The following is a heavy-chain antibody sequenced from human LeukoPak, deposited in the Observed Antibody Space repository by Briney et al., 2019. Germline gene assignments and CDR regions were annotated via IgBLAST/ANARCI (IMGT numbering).Heavy chain of an antibody. V-gene: IGHV4-59*08. CDR3: ARHRAYSSSSPFDY. CDR1: GGSISSLY. J-gene: IGHJ4*02. D-gene: IGHD6-6*01. CDR2: IYCTGST. Sequence: TPETPSLTCSVSGGSISSLYWSWIRQPPGKGLEWIGYIYCTGSTNYNPSLKSRVTMFVDMSKNQFSLRLSSVTAADTAVYYCARHRAYSSSSPFDYWGQGTLVTVPS.